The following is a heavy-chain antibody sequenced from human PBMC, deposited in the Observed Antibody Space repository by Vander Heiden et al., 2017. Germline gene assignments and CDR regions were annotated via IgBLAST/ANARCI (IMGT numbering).Heavy chain of an antibody. V-gene: IGHV3-30-3*01. J-gene: IGHJ4*02. CDR1: GFTFSSYA. D-gene: IGHD3-10*01. Sequence: QVQLVESGGGVVQPGRSLRLSCAASGFTFSSYAMHWVRQAPGKGLEWVAVISYDGSNKYYADSVKGRFTISRDNSKNTLYLQMNSLRAEDTAVYYCARALLWFGELTLIDYWGQGTLVTVS. CDR2: ISYDGSNK. CDR3: ARALLWFGELTLIDY.